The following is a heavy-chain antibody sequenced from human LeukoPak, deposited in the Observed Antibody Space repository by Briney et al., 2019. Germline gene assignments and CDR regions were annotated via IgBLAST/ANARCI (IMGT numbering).Heavy chain of an antibody. CDR1: GGSISSYY. J-gene: IGHJ2*01. D-gene: IGHD3-22*01. CDR2: IYYSGDT. V-gene: IGHV4-59*01. Sequence: PSETLSLTCTVSGGSISSYYWSWIRQPPGKGLDWIGYIYYSGDTNYNPSLKSRVSISIDTSKNQFSLQLSSVTAADTAVYYCARDRDSSGLRDFDLWGRGTLVTVSA. CDR3: ARDRDSSGLRDFDL.